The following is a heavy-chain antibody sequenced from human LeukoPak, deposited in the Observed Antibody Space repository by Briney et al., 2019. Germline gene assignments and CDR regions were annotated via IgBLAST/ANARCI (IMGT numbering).Heavy chain of an antibody. CDR2: IYTSGST. CDR1: GGSISSYY. J-gene: IGHJ4*02. CDR3: VVGSYPHFDY. Sequence: PSETLSLTCTVSGGSISSYYWSWIRQPAGKGLEWIGRIYTSGSTNYNPSLKTRVTMSIDTSKNQFSLRLSSVTAADTAVYYFVVGSYPHFDYWGQGTLVTVSS. D-gene: IGHD1-26*01. V-gene: IGHV4-4*07.